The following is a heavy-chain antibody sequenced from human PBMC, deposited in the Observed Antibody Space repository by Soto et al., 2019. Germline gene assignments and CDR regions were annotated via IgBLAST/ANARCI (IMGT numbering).Heavy chain of an antibody. CDR1: GFTFSSYA. J-gene: IGHJ6*03. CDR3: AGPVGTSAGDPVNYYYYMDV. D-gene: IGHD5-12*01. V-gene: IGHV3-64*01. CDR2: ISSNGGST. Sequence: GGSLRLSCAASGFTFSSYAMHWVRQAPGKGLEYVSAISSNGGSTYYANSVKGRFTNSRDNSKNTLYLQMGSLRAEAMAVYYCAGPVGTSAGDPVNYYYYMDVWGKGTTVTVSS.